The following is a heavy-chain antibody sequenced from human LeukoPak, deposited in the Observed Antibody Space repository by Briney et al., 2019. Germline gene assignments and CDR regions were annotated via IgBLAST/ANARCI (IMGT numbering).Heavy chain of an antibody. V-gene: IGHV3-15*01. CDR2: IKIKTDGGTT. CDR1: GFTVSSNY. J-gene: IGHJ4*02. CDR3: VSQYFDF. Sequence: GGSLRLSCAASGFTVSSNYMNWVRQAPGKGLEWVARIKIKTDGGTTDYAAPVKGRFTISRDDSKNTVYLQMNGLKTEDTAVYYCVSQYFDFWGQGTLVTVSS.